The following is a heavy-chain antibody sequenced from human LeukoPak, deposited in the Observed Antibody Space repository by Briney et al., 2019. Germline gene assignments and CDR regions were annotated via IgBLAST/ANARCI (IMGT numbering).Heavy chain of an antibody. CDR2: IYYSGTT. D-gene: IGHD3-16*01. V-gene: IGHV4-39*01. CDR1: GGSISSTGYY. CDR3: ARQKGDFDY. Sequence: PSETLSLTCTVSGGSISSTGYYWGWIRQPPGKGLEWIGSIYYSGTTYYTPSLKSRVTISVDTSKNQFSLKLSSVTAADTAMYYCARQKGDFDYWGQGTLVTVSS. J-gene: IGHJ4*02.